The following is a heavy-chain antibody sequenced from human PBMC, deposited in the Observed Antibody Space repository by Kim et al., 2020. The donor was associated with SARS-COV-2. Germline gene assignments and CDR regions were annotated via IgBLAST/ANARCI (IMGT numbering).Heavy chain of an antibody. CDR2: IYTSGST. V-gene: IGHV4-61*02. D-gene: IGHD4-17*01. J-gene: IGHJ4*02. CDR3: ARESRTRGTTGIGFFDY. CDR1: GGSISSGSYY. Sequence: SETLSLTCTVSGGSISSGSYYWSWIRQPAGKGLEWIGRIYTSGSTNYNPSLKSRVTISVDTSKNQFSLKLSSVTAADTAVYYCARESRTRGTTGIGFFDYWGQGTLVTVSS.